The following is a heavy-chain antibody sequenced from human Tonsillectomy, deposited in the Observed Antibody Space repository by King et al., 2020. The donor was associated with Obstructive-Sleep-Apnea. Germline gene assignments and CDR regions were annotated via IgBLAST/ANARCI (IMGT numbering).Heavy chain of an antibody. V-gene: IGHV3-23*04. J-gene: IGHJ6*02. CDR1: GFTFSSYA. CDR2: ISGSGGST. Sequence: VQLVESGGGLVQPGGSLRLSCAASGFTFSSYAMSWVRQAPGKGLEWVSAISGSGGSTYYADSVKGRFTISRDNSKNTLYLQMNSLRAEDTAVYYCANEYDSSGYYPAGYYGMDVWGQGTTVTVSS. D-gene: IGHD3-22*01. CDR3: ANEYDSSGYYPAGYYGMDV.